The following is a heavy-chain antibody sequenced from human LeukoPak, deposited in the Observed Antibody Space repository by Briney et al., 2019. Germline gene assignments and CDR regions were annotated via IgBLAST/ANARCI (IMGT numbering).Heavy chain of an antibody. D-gene: IGHD5-24*01. CDR3: ARAYKYGFDN. Sequence: GGSLRLSFAASGFTFSAYSMNWVRQAPGKGPEWVSYIEISRGNTKYADPVKGRFTISRDKAKNSLPLQMNRLRVEETAVYCCARAYKYGFDNWGQGTLVTVSS. J-gene: IGHJ4*02. CDR1: GFTFSAYS. CDR2: IEISRGNT. V-gene: IGHV3-48*01.